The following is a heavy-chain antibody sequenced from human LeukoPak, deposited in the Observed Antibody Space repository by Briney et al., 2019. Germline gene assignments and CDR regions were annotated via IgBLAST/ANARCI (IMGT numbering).Heavy chain of an antibody. CDR3: ARAHYCSSTSCYEFDY. J-gene: IGHJ4*02. CDR1: GFTFDDYG. CDR2: INWNGGST. Sequence: GGSLRLSCAASGFTFDDYGMSWVRQAPGKGLEWVSGINWNGGSTGYADSVKGRFTISRDNAKNSLYLQVNSLRAEDTALYYCARAHYCSSTSCYEFDYWGQGTLVTVSS. V-gene: IGHV3-20*04. D-gene: IGHD2-2*01.